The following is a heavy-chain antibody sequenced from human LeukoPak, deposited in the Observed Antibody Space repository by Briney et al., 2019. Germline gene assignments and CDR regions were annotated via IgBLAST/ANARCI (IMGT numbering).Heavy chain of an antibody. CDR3: ATDRQVYGSGEYYFDY. CDR1: GGSVSSRNYS. D-gene: IGHD3-10*01. CDR2: IYNSGST. Sequence: SETLSLTCSVSGGSVSSRNYSWTWIRQPPGMGLEWLVYIYNSGSTKCNPSLKSRVTISVDTSKNQFSLKLSSVTAADTAVYYCATDRQVYGSGEYYFDYWGQGTLVSVSS. V-gene: IGHV4-61*01. J-gene: IGHJ4*02.